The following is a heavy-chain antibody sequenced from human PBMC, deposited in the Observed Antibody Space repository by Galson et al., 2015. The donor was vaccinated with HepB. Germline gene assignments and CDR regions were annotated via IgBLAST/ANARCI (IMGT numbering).Heavy chain of an antibody. J-gene: IGHJ3*02. Sequence: SLRLSCAASGFTFSSYWMSWVRQAPGKGLEWVANIKQDGSGKYYVDSVKGRFTISRDNAKNSLYLQMNSLRAEDTAVYYCARWYSSGWYGFAFDIWGQGTMVTVSS. CDR2: IKQDGSGK. CDR1: GFTFSSYW. D-gene: IGHD6-19*01. V-gene: IGHV3-7*03. CDR3: ARWYSSGWYGFAFDI.